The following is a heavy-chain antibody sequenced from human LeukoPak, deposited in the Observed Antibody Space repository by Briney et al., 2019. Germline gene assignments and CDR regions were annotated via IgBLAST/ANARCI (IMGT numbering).Heavy chain of an antibody. CDR3: AKGFSGYDISLDY. J-gene: IGHJ4*02. CDR2: ISSSGTTI. CDR1: GFTVCSNY. D-gene: IGHD5-12*01. V-gene: IGHV3-48*01. Sequence: GGSLRLSCAPSGFTVCSNYMNCVREAPGKGVEGVSFISSSGTTIYYADSVRGRFTISRDSSKNTLYLQMNSLRAEDTAVYYCAKGFSGYDISLDYWGQGTLVTVSS.